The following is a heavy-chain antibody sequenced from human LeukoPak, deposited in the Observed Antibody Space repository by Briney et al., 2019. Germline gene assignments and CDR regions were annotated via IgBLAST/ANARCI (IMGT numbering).Heavy chain of an antibody. Sequence: GGSLRLSCAASGFTFSDYYMSWIRQAPGKGLEWVSYISSSGNIIYYADSVKGRFTISRDNAKNSLFLQINSLRAEDTAVYYCARDVTYYDSGTYSDYWGQGTLVTVSS. CDR1: GFTFSDYY. J-gene: IGHJ4*02. CDR2: ISSSGNII. D-gene: IGHD3-10*01. CDR3: ARDVTYYDSGTYSDY. V-gene: IGHV3-11*01.